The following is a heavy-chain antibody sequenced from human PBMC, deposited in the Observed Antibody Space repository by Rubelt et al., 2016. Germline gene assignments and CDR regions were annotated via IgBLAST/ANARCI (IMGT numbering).Heavy chain of an antibody. D-gene: IGHD4-23*01. CDR3: ARVTAVNRRQLSYYFDY. Sequence: QVQLQQWGAGLLKPSETLSLTCAVYGGSFSGYYWSWIRQPPGKGLEWIGEINHSGSTNYNPSLKSRVTISVDTSKNQFSLKLSSVTAADTAVYYCARVTAVNRRQLSYYFDYWGKGTLVSVSS. V-gene: IGHV4-34*01. J-gene: IGHJ4*02. CDR2: INHSGST. CDR1: GGSFSGYY.